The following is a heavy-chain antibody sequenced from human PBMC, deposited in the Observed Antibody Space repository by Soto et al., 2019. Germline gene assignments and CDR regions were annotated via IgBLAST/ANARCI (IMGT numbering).Heavy chain of an antibody. V-gene: IGHV1-18*01. CDR3: ARGFLAYCSGGTCYSDY. Sequence: QVQLVQSGAEVKKPGASVKVSCKASGYTFTTYGINWVRQAPGQGLEWMGWISTYNGNRNYAQKLQGRVTMTTDTSTSTAYLDLRSLRSDDTAVYYSARGFLAYCSGGTCYSDYWGQGTLVTVSS. CDR1: GYTFTTYG. D-gene: IGHD2-15*01. CDR2: ISTYNGNR. J-gene: IGHJ4*02.